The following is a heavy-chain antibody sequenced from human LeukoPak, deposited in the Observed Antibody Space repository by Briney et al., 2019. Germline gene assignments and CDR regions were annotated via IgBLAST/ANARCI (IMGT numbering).Heavy chain of an antibody. CDR1: GYTLTELS. J-gene: IGHJ5*02. D-gene: IGHD4-11*01. Sequence: GASVKVSCKVSGYTLTELSMHWVRQAPGKGLEWMGGFDPEDGETIYAQKFQGRVTITTDESTSSAYMELSSLRSEDTAVYYCARGWESYSNSNWFDPWGQGTLVTVSS. CDR2: FDPEDGET. CDR3: ARGWESYSNSNWFDP. V-gene: IGHV1-24*01.